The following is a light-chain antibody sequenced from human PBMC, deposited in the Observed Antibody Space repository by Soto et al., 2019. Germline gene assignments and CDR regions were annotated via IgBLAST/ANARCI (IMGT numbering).Light chain of an antibody. CDR2: DVS. Sequence: QSVLTQPRSVSGSPGQSVTISCTGTSRDVGGYNYVSWYQQHPGKAPKLMIYDVSKWPSGVPDRFSGSKSGNTASLTISGLQAEDEGDYYCCSYAGSYTFVFGTGTKVTVL. J-gene: IGLJ1*01. V-gene: IGLV2-11*01. CDR3: CSYAGSYTFV. CDR1: SRDVGGYNY.